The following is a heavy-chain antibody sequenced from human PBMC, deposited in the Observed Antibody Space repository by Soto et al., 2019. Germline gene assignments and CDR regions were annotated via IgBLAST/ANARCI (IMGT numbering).Heavy chain of an antibody. CDR1: GYTFTGYY. CDR3: ARGYRDFGSGYYHYYGMDV. CDR2: INPNSGGT. J-gene: IGHJ6*02. D-gene: IGHD3-3*01. Sequence: ASVKVSCKASGYTFTGYYMHWVRQAPGQGLEWMGWINPNSGGTNYAQKFQGRVTMTRDTSISTAYMELSRLRSDDTAVYYCARGYRDFGSGYYHYYGMDVWGQGTTVTVSS. V-gene: IGHV1-2*02.